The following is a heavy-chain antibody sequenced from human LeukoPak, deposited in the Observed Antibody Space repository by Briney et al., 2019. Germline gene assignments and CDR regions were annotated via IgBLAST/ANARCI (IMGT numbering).Heavy chain of an antibody. CDR1: GKSFSGHY. D-gene: IGHD3-10*01. CDR3: ARARYGSGSLDS. CDR2: ISHRGST. V-gene: IGHV4-34*01. Sequence: SETLSLTCAVYGKSFSGHYWTWIRQPPERGLDWIGEISHRGSTTSNPSLNNRVSISVDTSKNQFSLQLTSVTAADTAVYYCARARYGSGSLDSWGQGTLVTVSS. J-gene: IGHJ4*02.